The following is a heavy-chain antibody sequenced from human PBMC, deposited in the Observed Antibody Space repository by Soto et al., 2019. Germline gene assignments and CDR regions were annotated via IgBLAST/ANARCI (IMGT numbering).Heavy chain of an antibody. CDR3: ARSTPGNPFDI. CDR2: ISAGGRSI. D-gene: IGHD3-10*01. V-gene: IGHV3-11*04. Sequence: GGSLRLSCAASGFAFTSYAMSWVRQTPGKGLEWVASISAGGRSIYYADSLKGRSTVSRDNAKSSLYLQMNSLRAEDTAIYFCARSTPGNPFDIWGQGTMVTVSS. J-gene: IGHJ3*02. CDR1: GFAFTSYA.